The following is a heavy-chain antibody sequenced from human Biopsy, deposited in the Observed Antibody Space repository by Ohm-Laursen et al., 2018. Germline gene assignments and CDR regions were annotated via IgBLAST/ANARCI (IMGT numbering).Heavy chain of an antibody. V-gene: IGHV3-9*01. J-gene: IGHJ4*02. Sequence: SLRLSCTASGFTFDDYAMHWIRQAPGKGLEWVSGITWNSGSIGYADSVKGRFSIFRDNAKHSLYLQMNSLRAEDAALYYCAKDLGQVTAAIGYWGQGTLVTVSS. D-gene: IGHD2-21*02. CDR3: AKDLGQVTAAIGY. CDR2: ITWNSGSI. CDR1: GFTFDDYA.